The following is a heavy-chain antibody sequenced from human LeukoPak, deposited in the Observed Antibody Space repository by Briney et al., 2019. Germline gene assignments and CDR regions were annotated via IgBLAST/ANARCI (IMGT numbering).Heavy chain of an antibody. CDR1: GFTFSSYS. CDR2: ISSSSGYI. CDR3: AREWESGVFDY. J-gene: IGHJ4*02. D-gene: IGHD1-26*01. Sequence: GGSLRLSCAASGFTFSSYSMKWVRQAPGKGLEWVSSISSSSGYIFYADSVKGRFTISRDNAKNSLYLQMNSLRAEDTAVYYCAREWESGVFDYWGQRTLVTVSS. V-gene: IGHV3-21*01.